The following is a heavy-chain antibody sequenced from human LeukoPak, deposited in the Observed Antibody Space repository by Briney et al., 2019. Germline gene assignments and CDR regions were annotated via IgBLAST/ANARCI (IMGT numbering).Heavy chain of an antibody. V-gene: IGHV3-23*01. CDR3: AKAVLTAYYNY. J-gene: IGHJ4*02. D-gene: IGHD3-9*01. CDR2: ISGSGGST. Sequence: GGSLRLSRAASGSTFSSYVMSWVRQAPGKGLEWVSTISGSGGSTYYADSVKGRFTISRDNSKNTLYLQMNSLRAEDTAVYFCAKAVLTAYYNYWGQGTLVTVSS. CDR1: GSTFSSYV.